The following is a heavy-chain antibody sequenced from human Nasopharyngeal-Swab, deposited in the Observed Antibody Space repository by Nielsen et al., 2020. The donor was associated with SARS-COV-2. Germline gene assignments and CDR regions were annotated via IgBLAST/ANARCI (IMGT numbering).Heavy chain of an antibody. CDR1: GFTFSSYA. Sequence: GESLKISCAASGFTFSSYAMSWVRQAPGKGLEWVSAISGSGGSTYYADSVKGRSTISRDNSKNTLYLQMYSLRAEDTAVYYCAKVRSGTYPTGAFDIWGQGTMVTVSS. V-gene: IGHV3-23*01. J-gene: IGHJ3*02. D-gene: IGHD1-26*01. CDR3: AKVRSGTYPTGAFDI. CDR2: ISGSGGST.